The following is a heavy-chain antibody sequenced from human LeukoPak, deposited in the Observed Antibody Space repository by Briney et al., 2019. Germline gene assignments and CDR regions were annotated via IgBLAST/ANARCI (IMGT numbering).Heavy chain of an antibody. CDR3: ASHDYGDYDIN. J-gene: IGHJ4*02. Sequence: SETLSLTCAVYGGSFSGYYWSWIRQPPGKGLEWIGYIYCSGSTNYNPSLKSRVTISVDTSKNQFSLKLSSVTAADTAVYYCASHDYGDYDINWGQGTLVTVSS. D-gene: IGHD4-17*01. CDR2: IYCSGST. CDR1: GGSFSGYY. V-gene: IGHV4-59*01.